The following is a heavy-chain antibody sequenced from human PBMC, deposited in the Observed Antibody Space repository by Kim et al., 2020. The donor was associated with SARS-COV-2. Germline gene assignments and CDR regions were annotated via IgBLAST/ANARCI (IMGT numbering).Heavy chain of an antibody. V-gene: IGHV1-69*13. CDR3: AGRPVDTAMVTRVFHYGMDV. CDR1: GGTFSSYA. D-gene: IGHD5-18*01. J-gene: IGHJ6*02. CDR2: IIPIFGTA. Sequence: SVKVSCKASGGTFSSYAISWVRQAPGQGLEWMGGIIPIFGTANYAQKFQGRVTITADESTSTAYMELSSLRSEDTAVYYCAGRPVDTAMVTRVFHYGMDVWGQGTTVTVSS.